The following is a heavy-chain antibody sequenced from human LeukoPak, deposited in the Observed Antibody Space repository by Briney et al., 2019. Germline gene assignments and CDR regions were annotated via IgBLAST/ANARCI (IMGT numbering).Heavy chain of an antibody. Sequence: GESLKISCKASGYSFTSYWIGWVRRMPGKGLEWMGIIYPGDSHTRYSPSFQGQVTISADKSISTAYLQWSSLEASDTAIYYCERRDYYGSGSYINYWGQGTLVTVSS. CDR3: ERRDYYGSGSYINY. CDR1: GYSFTSYW. V-gene: IGHV5-51*01. D-gene: IGHD3-10*01. J-gene: IGHJ4*02. CDR2: IYPGDSHT.